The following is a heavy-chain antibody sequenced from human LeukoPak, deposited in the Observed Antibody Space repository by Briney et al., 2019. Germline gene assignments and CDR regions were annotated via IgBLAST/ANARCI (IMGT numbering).Heavy chain of an antibody. J-gene: IGHJ4*02. CDR3: TKDDPLNRS. CDR2: IKSKADGGTT. D-gene: IGHD2/OR15-2a*01. CDR1: GFTFSDYF. V-gene: IGHV3-15*01. Sequence: PGGSLRLSCSTSGFTFSDYFMSWVRQAPGKGLEWVGRIKSKADGGTTDYAAPVKGRFTISRDDSKNTLYVQMNSLKTEDTAMYYCTKDDPLNRSWGQGTLVTVSS.